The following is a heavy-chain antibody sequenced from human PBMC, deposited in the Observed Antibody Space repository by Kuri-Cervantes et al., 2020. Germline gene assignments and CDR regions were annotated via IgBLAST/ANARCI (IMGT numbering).Heavy chain of an antibody. CDR2: ISSSGSTI. V-gene: IGHV3-11*01. Sequence: GESLKTSCAASGFTFSDYYMSWIRQAPGKGLEWVSYISSSGSTIYYADSVKGRFTISRDNAKNSLYLQMNSLRAEDTAVYYCARECGGHPNYFDYWGQGTLVTVSS. J-gene: IGHJ4*02. CDR3: ARECGGHPNYFDY. D-gene: IGHD2-21*01. CDR1: GFTFSDYY.